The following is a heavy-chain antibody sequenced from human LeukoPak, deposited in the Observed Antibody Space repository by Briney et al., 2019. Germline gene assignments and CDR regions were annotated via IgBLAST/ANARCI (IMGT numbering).Heavy chain of an antibody. J-gene: IGHJ6*03. CDR1: GGSISSYY. CDR3: ARGDIVVVPAATAYYYYMDV. D-gene: IGHD2-2*01. V-gene: IGHV4-34*01. Sequence: SETLSLTCTVSGGSISSYYWSWVRQPPGKGLEWIGEINHSGSTNYNPSLKTRVTISVDTSKNQFSLKVNSVTAADAAVYYCARGDIVVVPAATAYYYYMDVWGKGTTVTVSS. CDR2: INHSGST.